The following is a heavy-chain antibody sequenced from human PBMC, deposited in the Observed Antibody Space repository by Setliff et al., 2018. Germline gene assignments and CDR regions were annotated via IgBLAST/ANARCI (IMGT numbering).Heavy chain of an antibody. Sequence: ASVKVSCKASGYSFTSYAMHWVRQAPGQRLEWMGWINAGNGNTKYSQKFQGRVTITRDTSARTAYMGLSSLRSEDTAVYYCARARGPGYSSGWNWFDPWGQGTLVTVSS. J-gene: IGHJ5*02. D-gene: IGHD6-19*01. CDR1: GYSFTSYA. V-gene: IGHV1-3*01. CDR3: ARARGPGYSSGWNWFDP. CDR2: INAGNGNT.